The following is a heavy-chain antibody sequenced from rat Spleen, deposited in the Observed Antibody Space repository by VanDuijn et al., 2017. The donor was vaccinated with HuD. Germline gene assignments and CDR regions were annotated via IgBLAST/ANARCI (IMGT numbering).Heavy chain of an antibody. CDR3: ARYRYNFDY. J-gene: IGHJ2*01. V-gene: IGHV2S63*01. CDR1: GFSLTDYS. Sequence: EVQLKESGPGLVQPSQTLSLTCTVSGFSLTDYSVHWVRQPPGKGLEWMGIMWSGGGTAYNSTLKSRLSISRDTSKSQVFLKMNSLQTEDTAMYFCARYRYNFDYWGQGVMVTVSS. CDR2: MWSGGGT. D-gene: IGHD1-5*01.